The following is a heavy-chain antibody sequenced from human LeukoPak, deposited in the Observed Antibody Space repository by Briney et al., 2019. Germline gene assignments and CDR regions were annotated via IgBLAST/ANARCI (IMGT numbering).Heavy chain of an antibody. CDR2: IYHSGTTYSGST. Sequence: PSETLSLTCTVSGASITNSAYHWGWIRQPPGKGLEWIGSIYHSGTTYSGSTYYNPSLKSRVTISLDTSKNQFSLKVGSMTAADTAVYYCARAGGYGLIDYWGQGTMVTVSS. CDR3: ARAGGYGLIDY. V-gene: IGHV4-39*07. D-gene: IGHD5-18*01. CDR1: GASITNSAYH. J-gene: IGHJ4*02.